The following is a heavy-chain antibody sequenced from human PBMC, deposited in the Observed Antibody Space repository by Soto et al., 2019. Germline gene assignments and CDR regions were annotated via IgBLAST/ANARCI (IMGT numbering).Heavy chain of an antibody. D-gene: IGHD2-15*01. CDR2: IIPFFGTT. CDR1: GGTFSSYP. CDR3: ASRPVMEVAPSGNWVDP. V-gene: IGHV1-69*01. Sequence: QVHLVQSGAEVKKPGSSVKVSCTASGGTFSSYPIHWVRQAPGQGLEWMGGIIPFFGTTHSAQKFQGRLTITADESTSTTYMELSSLRSEDTAVYYCASRPVMEVAPSGNWVDPWGPGTLVTVSS. J-gene: IGHJ5*02.